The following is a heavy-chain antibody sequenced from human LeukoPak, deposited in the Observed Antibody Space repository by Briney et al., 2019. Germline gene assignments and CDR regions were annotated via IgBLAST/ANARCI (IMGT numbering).Heavy chain of an antibody. Sequence: PGGSLRLSCAASGFTFSSYRMNWVRQAPGKGLQWVSSISTRSSHIYYTDSVKGRFTISRDNAKNSLYLHMTGLRVDDTAVYYCAREGAAVSGTMDYWGQGTLVTDSS. V-gene: IGHV3-21*06. J-gene: IGHJ4*02. CDR3: AREGAAVSGTMDY. CDR2: ISTRSSHI. D-gene: IGHD1-26*01. CDR1: GFTFSSYR.